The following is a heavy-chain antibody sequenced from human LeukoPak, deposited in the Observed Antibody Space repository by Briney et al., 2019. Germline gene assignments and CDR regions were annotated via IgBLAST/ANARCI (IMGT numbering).Heavy chain of an antibody. D-gene: IGHD5-12*01. CDR1: GGSISSYY. Sequence: SETLSLTCTVSGGSISSYYWSWIRQPAGKGLEWIGRIYTTGSTNYNPSLKSRVTMSVDTSKNQFSLKLSSVTAADTAVYYCARVAVPAAIPEYSGYDYYYFDYWGQGTLVTVSS. V-gene: IGHV4-4*07. CDR2: IYTTGST. J-gene: IGHJ4*02. CDR3: ARVAVPAAIPEYSGYDYYYFDY.